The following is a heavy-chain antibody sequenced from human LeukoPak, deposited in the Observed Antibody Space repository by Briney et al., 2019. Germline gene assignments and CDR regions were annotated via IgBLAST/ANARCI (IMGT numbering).Heavy chain of an antibody. V-gene: IGHV1-2*02. CDR3: ARDLTYYYDSSGYYLYY. CDR2: INPNSGGT. Sequence: ASVKVSCKAPGYTFTGYYMHWVRQAPGQGLEWMGWINPNSGGTNYAQKFQGRVTMTRDTSISTAYMELSRLRSDDTAVYYCARDLTYYYDSSGYYLYYWGQGTLVTVSS. CDR1: GYTFTGYY. D-gene: IGHD3-22*01. J-gene: IGHJ4*02.